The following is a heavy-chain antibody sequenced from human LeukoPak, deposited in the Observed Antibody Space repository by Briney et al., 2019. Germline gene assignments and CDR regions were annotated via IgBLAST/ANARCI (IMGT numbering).Heavy chain of an antibody. Sequence: GSLRLSRAASGFTFSSYAMSWVRQAPGKGLEWVSAISGSGGSTYYADSVKGRFSISRDNSKNTLYLQMNSLRAEDTAVYYCAKDPPAIHYDSSGPFDYWGQGTLVTVSS. CDR3: AKDPPAIHYDSSGPFDY. J-gene: IGHJ4*02. CDR1: GFTFSSYA. V-gene: IGHV3-23*01. D-gene: IGHD3-22*01. CDR2: ISGSGGST.